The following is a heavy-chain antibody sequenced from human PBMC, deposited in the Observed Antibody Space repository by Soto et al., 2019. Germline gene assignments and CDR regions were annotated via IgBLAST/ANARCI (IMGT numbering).Heavy chain of an antibody. J-gene: IGHJ6*02. CDR1: GGTFSSYA. V-gene: IGHV1-69*13. D-gene: IGHD3-9*01. Sequence: SVKVSCKASGGTFSSYAISWVRQAPGQGLEWMGGIISIFGTANYAQKFQGRVTITADESTSTAYMELSSLRSEDTAVYYCAGGEGGILTGSRPGDYYYGMDVWGQGTTVTVSS. CDR3: AGGEGGILTGSRPGDYYYGMDV. CDR2: IISIFGTA.